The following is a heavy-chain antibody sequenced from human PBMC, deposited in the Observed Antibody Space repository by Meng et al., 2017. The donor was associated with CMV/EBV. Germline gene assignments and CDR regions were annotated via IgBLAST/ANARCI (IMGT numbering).Heavy chain of an antibody. CDR3: ARAHLGDWFDP. J-gene: IGHJ5*02. CDR2: ISAYNENT. D-gene: IGHD2-15*01. Sequence: SCKASGYTFTNYGISWVRQAPGQGLEWMGWISAYNENTNYAQKLQGRVTMTTDTSTTTAYMELRSLRSDDTAVYYCARAHLGDWFDPWGQGTLVTVS. V-gene: IGHV1-18*01. CDR1: GYTFTNYG.